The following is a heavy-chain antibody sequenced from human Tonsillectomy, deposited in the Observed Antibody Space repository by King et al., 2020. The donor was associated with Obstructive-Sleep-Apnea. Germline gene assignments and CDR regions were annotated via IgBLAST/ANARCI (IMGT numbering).Heavy chain of an antibody. Sequence: EVQLVESGGGLVQPGGSLRLSCAASGFTFSSYWMFWVRQTPGKGLVWVSRINSDGGSTSHADSVKGRFTISRDNAKNTLYLQMNSLRAEDTAVYYCAKTPYRYYGLDVWGQGTTVTVSS. CDR2: INSDGGST. J-gene: IGHJ6*02. V-gene: IGHV3-74*01. CDR3: AKTPYRYYGLDV. D-gene: IGHD3-16*02. CDR1: GFTFSSYW.